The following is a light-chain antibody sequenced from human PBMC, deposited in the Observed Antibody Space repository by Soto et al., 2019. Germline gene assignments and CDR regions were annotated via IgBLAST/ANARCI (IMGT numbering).Light chain of an antibody. CDR1: QSVSSY. CDR2: DAS. Sequence: EIVLTQSPATLSLSPGERATLSCRASQSVSSYLAWYQHKPGQAPRLLIYDASNRATGIPARFSGSGSGTDFTLTISSLEPEDFAVYYGQQRADWPPLTFGGGTKVEIK. CDR3: QQRADWPPLT. J-gene: IGKJ4*01. V-gene: IGKV3-11*01.